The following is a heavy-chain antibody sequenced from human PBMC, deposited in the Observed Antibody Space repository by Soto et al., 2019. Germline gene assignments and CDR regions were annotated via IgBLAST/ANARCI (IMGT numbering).Heavy chain of an antibody. J-gene: IGHJ6*02. D-gene: IGHD6-13*01. CDR3: ARAQQPKTPRYYGMDV. Sequence: GGSLRLSCAASGFTFSSYLMHWVRQAPGKGLVWVSRINSDGSSTSYADSVKGRFTISRDNAKNTLYLQMNSLRAEDTAVYYCARAQQPKTPRYYGMDVWGQGTTVTVS. CDR1: GFTFSSYL. CDR2: INSDGSST. V-gene: IGHV3-74*01.